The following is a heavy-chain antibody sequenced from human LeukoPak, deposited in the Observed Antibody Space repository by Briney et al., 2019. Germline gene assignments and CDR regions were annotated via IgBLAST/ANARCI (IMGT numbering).Heavy chain of an antibody. D-gene: IGHD1-26*01. Sequence: ASVKVSCKASGYTFTGYYMHWLRQAPGQGLEWMGWINPNSGGTNYAQKFQGRVTMTRDTSISTAYMELSRLRSDDTAVYYCARRSPRLGWFDPWGQGTLVTVSS. V-gene: IGHV1-2*02. J-gene: IGHJ5*02. CDR1: GYTFTGYY. CDR3: ARRSPRLGWFDP. CDR2: INPNSGGT.